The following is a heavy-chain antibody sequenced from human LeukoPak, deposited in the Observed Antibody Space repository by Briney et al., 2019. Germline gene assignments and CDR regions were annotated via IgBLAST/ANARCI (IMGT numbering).Heavy chain of an antibody. CDR3: ARDYYDSSDAFDT. Sequence: ASVKVSCKASGYTFTGYYMHWVRQAPGQGLEWMGRINPNSGGTNYAQKFQGRVTMTRDTSISTAYMELSRLRSNDTAVYYCARDYYDSSDAFDTWGQGTMVTVSS. CDR2: INPNSGGT. J-gene: IGHJ3*02. CDR1: GYTFTGYY. V-gene: IGHV1-2*06. D-gene: IGHD3-22*01.